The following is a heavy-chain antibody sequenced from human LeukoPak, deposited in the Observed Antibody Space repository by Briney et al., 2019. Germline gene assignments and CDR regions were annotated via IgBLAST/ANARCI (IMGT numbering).Heavy chain of an antibody. J-gene: IGHJ4*02. V-gene: IGHV3-30*02. CDR1: GFTFSSYG. CDR3: AKVNWCSATCADA. CDR2: IRYDGSNK. Sequence: GGSLRLSCAASGFTFSSYGMHWVRQAPGKGLEWVAFIRYDGSNKYYADSVKGRFTISRDNSKNTLSLQMNSLRAEDTAVYYCAKVNWCSATCADAWGQGTLVTVSS. D-gene: IGHD2-2*01.